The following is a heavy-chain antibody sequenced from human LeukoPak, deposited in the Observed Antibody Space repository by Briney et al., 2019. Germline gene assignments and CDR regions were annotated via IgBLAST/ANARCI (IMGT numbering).Heavy chain of an antibody. CDR1: GYIFTGYY. Sequence: ASVKVSCKASGYIFTGYYMHWVRQAPGQGLEWMGWINPNNGGTNYAQKFQGWVTMTRDTSISTAYMELRRLKSDDTAVYSCARGGTPYSSSWFFDYWGQGTLVTVSS. CDR3: ARGGTPYSSSWFFDY. D-gene: IGHD6-13*01. CDR2: INPNNGGT. V-gene: IGHV1-2*04. J-gene: IGHJ4*02.